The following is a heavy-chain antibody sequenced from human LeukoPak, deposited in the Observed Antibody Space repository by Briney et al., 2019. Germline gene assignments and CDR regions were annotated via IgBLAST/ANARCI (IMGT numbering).Heavy chain of an antibody. CDR3: AREVITMVRGVRLYYYYYMDV. D-gene: IGHD3-10*01. V-gene: IGHV4-4*07. CDR1: GGSISSYY. J-gene: IGHJ6*03. Sequence: SETLSLTCTVSGGSISSYYWSWIRQPAGKGLEWIGRIYTSGSTNYNPSLKSRVTISVDTSKNQFSLKLSSVTAADTAVYYCAREVITMVRGVRLYYYYYMDVWGKGTTVTVSS. CDR2: IYTSGST.